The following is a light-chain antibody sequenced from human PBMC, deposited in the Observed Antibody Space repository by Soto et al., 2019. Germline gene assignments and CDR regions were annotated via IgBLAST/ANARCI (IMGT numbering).Light chain of an antibody. J-gene: IGLJ7*01. CDR2: GNS. CDR3: QSYDSSPSGYV. CDR1: SSNIGAGYD. Sequence: QSVLTQPPSVSGAPGQRVTISCTGSSSNIGAGYDVHWYQQLPGTAPKLLIYGNSNRPSGVPDRFSGSKSGTSASLAITGLQAEDEADYYCQSYDSSPSGYVFGTGTQLTVL. V-gene: IGLV1-40*01.